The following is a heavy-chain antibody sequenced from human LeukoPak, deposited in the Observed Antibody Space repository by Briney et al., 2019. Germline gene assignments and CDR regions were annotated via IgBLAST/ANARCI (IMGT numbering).Heavy chain of an antibody. J-gene: IGHJ4*02. D-gene: IGHD3-3*01. CDR1: GYTFTSYA. CDR2: INPSGGTT. Sequence: ASVKVSCKASGYTFTSYAMNWVRQAPGQGLEWMGIINPSGGTTRYAQKFQGRVTMTRDTSTSIVYMELSSLRSEDTAVYYCARDLEGVVIRGIDYWGQGTLVTVSS. V-gene: IGHV1-46*01. CDR3: ARDLEGVVIRGIDY.